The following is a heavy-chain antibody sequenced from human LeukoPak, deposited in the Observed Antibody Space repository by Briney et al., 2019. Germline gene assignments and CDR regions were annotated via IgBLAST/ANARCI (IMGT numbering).Heavy chain of an antibody. D-gene: IGHD6-13*01. V-gene: IGHV1-2*07. Sequence: ALVRLSSTPSVYTFTPYYMHCVRQAPAQGLEWRGWINPNSAGTNYAHKFQGRVTVTRDTSISTAHIKLSTLRSDDTAVYYCARARRIAAAGTNPGDNWGQGTLVTVSS. CDR1: VYTFTPYY. CDR3: ARARRIAAAGTNPGDN. J-gene: IGHJ4*02. CDR2: INPNSAGT.